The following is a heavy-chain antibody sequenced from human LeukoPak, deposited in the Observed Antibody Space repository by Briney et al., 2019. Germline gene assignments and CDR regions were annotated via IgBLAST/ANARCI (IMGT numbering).Heavy chain of an antibody. V-gene: IGHV4-34*01. CDR1: GGSFSGYY. CDR2: INHSGST. Sequence: KPSETLSPTCAVYGGSFSGYYWSWIRQPPGKGLEWIGEINHSGSTNYNPSLKSRVTISVDTSKNQFSLKLSSVTAADTAVYYCARMYYDFWSGYSHFDYWGQGALVTVSS. CDR3: ARMYYDFWSGYSHFDY. J-gene: IGHJ4*02. D-gene: IGHD3-3*01.